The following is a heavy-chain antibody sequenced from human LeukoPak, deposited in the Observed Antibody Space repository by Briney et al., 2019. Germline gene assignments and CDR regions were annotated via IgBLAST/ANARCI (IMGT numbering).Heavy chain of an antibody. Sequence: PGGSLRLSCAASGFTFSGHWMSWVRPAPGKGLEWVANINQGGSDKYYVDSVKGRFSISRDNANNLLYLQMNSLRGGDTAVYYCTRDRSRAEDDWGQGTLVTVSS. J-gene: IGHJ4*02. D-gene: IGHD1-14*01. V-gene: IGHV3-7*01. CDR3: TRDRSRAEDD. CDR1: GFTFSGHW. CDR2: INQGGSDK.